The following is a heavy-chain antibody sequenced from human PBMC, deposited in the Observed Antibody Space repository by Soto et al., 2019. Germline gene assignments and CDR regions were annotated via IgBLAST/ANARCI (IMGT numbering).Heavy chain of an antibody. V-gene: IGHV1-69*12. J-gene: IGHJ6*02. CDR2: IIPIFGTA. Sequence: QVQLVQSGAEVKKPGSSVKVSCKASGGTFSSYAISWVRQAPGQGLEWMGGIIPIFGTANYAQKFQGRVTPTADESTSTAYTEPSSLRSEDTAVYYCASSVAKYYYYGMAVWGQGTTVTVSS. D-gene: IGHD5-12*01. CDR1: GGTFSSYA. CDR3: ASSVAKYYYYGMAV.